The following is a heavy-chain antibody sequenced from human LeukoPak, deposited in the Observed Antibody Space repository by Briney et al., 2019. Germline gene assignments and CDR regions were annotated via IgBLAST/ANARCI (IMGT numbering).Heavy chain of an antibody. CDR1: GGSISSYY. Sequence: SETLSLTCTVSGGSISSYYWSWIRQPPGKELEWIGYIYSSGSTNYNPSLKSRVTISVDTSKNQFSLYLTSVTAADTAVYYCARDSGYGSGSSGLDVWGQGTTVTVSS. CDR2: IYSSGST. V-gene: IGHV4-59*12. CDR3: ARDSGYGSGSSGLDV. D-gene: IGHD3-10*01. J-gene: IGHJ6*02.